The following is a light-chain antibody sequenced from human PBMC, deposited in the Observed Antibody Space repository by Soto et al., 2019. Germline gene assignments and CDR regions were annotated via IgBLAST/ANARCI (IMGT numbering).Light chain of an antibody. J-gene: IGKJ1*01. CDR1: QSVSSN. V-gene: IGKV3-15*01. CDR2: GAS. CDR3: QQYNNWPGT. Sequence: EIVMTQSPATLSVSPGERATLSCRASQSVSSNLAWYQQKPGQAPRLLIYGASTRATGIRARFSGSGSGTEFTLTISSLQSEDFAVYYCQQYNNWPGTFGQGTKVDIK.